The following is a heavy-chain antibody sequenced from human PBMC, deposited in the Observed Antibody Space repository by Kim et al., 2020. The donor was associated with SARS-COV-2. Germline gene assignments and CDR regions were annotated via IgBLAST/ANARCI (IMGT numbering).Heavy chain of an antibody. D-gene: IGHD6-19*01. CDR2: T. CDR3: ARHRVAVNYFDY. J-gene: IGHJ4*02. Sequence: TNSNPSLKSRVPISVDTSKNQFSLKLSSVTAADTAVYYCARHRVAVNYFDYWGQGTLVTVSS. V-gene: IGHV4-59*08.